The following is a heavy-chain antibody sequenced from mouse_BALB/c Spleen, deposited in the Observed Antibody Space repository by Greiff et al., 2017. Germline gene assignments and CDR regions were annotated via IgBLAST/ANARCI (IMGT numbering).Heavy chain of an antibody. CDR2: ISSGGST. V-gene: IGHV5-6-5*01. CDR3: ARGTTGNFDY. J-gene: IGHJ2*01. D-gene: IGHD1-1*01. CDR1: GFTFSSYA. Sequence: EVKVVESGGGLVKPGGSLKLSCAASGFTFSSYAMSWVRQTPEKRLEWVASISSGGSTYYPDSVKGRFTISRDNARNILYLQMSSLRSEDTAMYYCARGTTGNFDYWGQGTTLTVSS.